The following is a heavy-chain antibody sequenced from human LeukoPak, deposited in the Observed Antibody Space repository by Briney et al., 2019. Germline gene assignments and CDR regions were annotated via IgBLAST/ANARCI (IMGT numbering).Heavy chain of an antibody. CDR3: ARESGYDYYFDY. Sequence: GGSLRLSCAASGFTVSSNYMSWVRQAPGKGLEWVSVIYSGGSTYYADSVKGRFTISRDNSKNTLYLQMNSLRAEDTAVYYCARESGYDYYFDYWGQGTLVTVSS. J-gene: IGHJ4*02. V-gene: IGHV3-53*01. D-gene: IGHD5-12*01. CDR1: GFTVSSNY. CDR2: IYSGGST.